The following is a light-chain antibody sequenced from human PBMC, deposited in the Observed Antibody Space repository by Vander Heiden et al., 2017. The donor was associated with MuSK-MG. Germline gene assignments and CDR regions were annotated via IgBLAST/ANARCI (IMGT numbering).Light chain of an antibody. Sequence: LSLPVTPGEPASISGRASQSLLHSNGYNYLDWYLQKPGQSPQLLIYLGSNRASGVPDRFSGSGSGTDFTLKISRVEAEDVGVYYCMLALPTPRLTFGGGTKVEIK. V-gene: IGKV2-28*01. J-gene: IGKJ4*01. CDR2: LGS. CDR3: MLALPTPRLT. CDR1: QSLLHSNGYNY.